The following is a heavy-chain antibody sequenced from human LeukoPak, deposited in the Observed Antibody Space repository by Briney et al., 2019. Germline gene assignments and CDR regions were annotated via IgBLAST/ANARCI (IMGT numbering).Heavy chain of an antibody. Sequence: SEILSLTCAVYGGSLSGYYWSWIRQPPGKGLEWIGEINHSGSTNYNPSLKSRVTISVDTSKNQFSLKLSSVTAADTAVYYCARVPGFGGGYFDYWGQGTLVTVSS. CDR1: GGSLSGYY. D-gene: IGHD3-10*01. CDR3: ARVPGFGGGYFDY. J-gene: IGHJ4*02. V-gene: IGHV4-34*01. CDR2: INHSGST.